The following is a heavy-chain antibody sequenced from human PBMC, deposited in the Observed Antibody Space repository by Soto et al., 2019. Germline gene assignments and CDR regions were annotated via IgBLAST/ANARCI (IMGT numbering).Heavy chain of an antibody. CDR1: GFNFNIYT. V-gene: IGHV3-48*01. CDR3: ARKRGGASLNDW. D-gene: IGHD3-16*01. J-gene: IGHJ4*02. CDR2: ISHSSSDI. Sequence: GGSLRLSCAASGFNFNIYTMNWFRQAPGQPLEWISYISHSSSDIYYADSVRGRFTVSRDNAKNSLFLHMTSLRVEDTAVYYCARKRGGASLNDWWGPGTLVTVS.